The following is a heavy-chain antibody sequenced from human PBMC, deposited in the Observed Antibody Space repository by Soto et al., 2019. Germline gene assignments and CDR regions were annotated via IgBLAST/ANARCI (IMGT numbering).Heavy chain of an antibody. CDR1: GFTVSNYL. CDR3: ARAGLGYCTSTSCHPGFDI. D-gene: IGHD2-2*01. CDR2: INGDGRTT. V-gene: IGHV3-74*01. Sequence: LRLSCAASGFTVSNYLIHWVRQAPGKKLEWVSRINGDGRTTIYADSVKGRFTISRDNAKNTLYLQMNSLRAEDTAVYYCARAGLGYCTSTSCHPGFDIWGQGTMVTVSS. J-gene: IGHJ3*02.